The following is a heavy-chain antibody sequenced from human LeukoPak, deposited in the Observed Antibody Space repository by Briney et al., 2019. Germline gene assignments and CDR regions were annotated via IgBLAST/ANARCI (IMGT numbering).Heavy chain of an antibody. Sequence: PGGSLRLSCAASGFTFSSYSMNWVRQAPGKGLERVSSISSSSSYIYYADSVKGRFTISRDNAKNSLYLQMNSLRAEDTAVYYCARVWYYYDSSGYYYFDYWGQGTLVTVSS. CDR3: ARVWYYYDSSGYYYFDY. CDR1: GFTFSSYS. D-gene: IGHD3-22*01. V-gene: IGHV3-21*01. J-gene: IGHJ4*02. CDR2: ISSSSSYI.